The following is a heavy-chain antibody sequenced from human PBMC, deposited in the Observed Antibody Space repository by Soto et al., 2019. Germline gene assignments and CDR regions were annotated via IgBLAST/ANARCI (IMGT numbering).Heavy chain of an antibody. V-gene: IGHV3-33*01. CDR3: ARGTAGIVGDY. Sequence: QVQLVESGGGVVQPGRSLRLSCAASGFTFSSYGMHWVRQAPGKGLEWVAVIRYDGSNKYYADSVKGRFTISRDNSKNTLYLQMNSLRAEDTAVYYCARGTAGIVGDYWGQGTLVTVSS. D-gene: IGHD3-22*01. J-gene: IGHJ4*02. CDR2: IRYDGSNK. CDR1: GFTFSSYG.